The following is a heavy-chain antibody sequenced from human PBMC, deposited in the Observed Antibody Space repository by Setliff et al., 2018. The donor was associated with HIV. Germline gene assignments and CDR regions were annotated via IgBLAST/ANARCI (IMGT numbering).Heavy chain of an antibody. CDR1: GGSISSNKW. CDR2: IHHSGST. V-gene: IGHV4-4*02. CDR3: ARNSGLGRYYYYYMDV. D-gene: IGHD6-19*01. Sequence: SETLSLTCAVSGGSISSNKWWSWVRQPPGKGLEWIGEIHHSGSTNYNPSLKSRVTVSVDTSKNQFSLNLNSVTAADTAVYYCARNSGLGRYYYYYMDVWGKGTTVTVSS. J-gene: IGHJ6*03.